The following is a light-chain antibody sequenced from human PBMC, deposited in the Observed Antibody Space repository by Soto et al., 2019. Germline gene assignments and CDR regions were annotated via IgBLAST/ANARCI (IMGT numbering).Light chain of an antibody. CDR3: QQYNSYSWT. CDR1: QSISSW. J-gene: IGKJ1*01. CDR2: DAS. V-gene: IGKV1-5*01. Sequence: DIQMTQSPSTLSASVVDRVTITCRASQSISSWLAWYQQKPGKAPKLLIYDASSLESGVPSRFSGSGSGTEFTLTISSRQPDDFATYYCQQYNSYSWTFGQGTKVDIK.